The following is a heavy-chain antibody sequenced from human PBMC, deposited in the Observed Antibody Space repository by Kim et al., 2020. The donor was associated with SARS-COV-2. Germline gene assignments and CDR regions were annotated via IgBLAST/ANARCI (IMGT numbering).Heavy chain of an antibody. Sequence: GGSLRLSCAASGFTFSSYAMHWVRQAPGKGLEWVAVISYDGSNKYYADSVKGRFTISRDNSKNTLYLQMNSLRAEDTAVYYCARGEKTVYSREDYWGQGTLVTVSS. CDR3: ARGEKTVYSREDY. D-gene: IGHD6-13*01. CDR2: ISYDGSNK. V-gene: IGHV3-30-3*01. CDR1: GFTFSSYA. J-gene: IGHJ4*02.